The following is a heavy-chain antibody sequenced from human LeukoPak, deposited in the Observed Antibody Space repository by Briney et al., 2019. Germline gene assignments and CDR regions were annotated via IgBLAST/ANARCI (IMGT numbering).Heavy chain of an antibody. V-gene: IGHV3-33*01. Sequence: GGSLRLSCAASGFTFSSYGMHWVRQAPGKGLEWVAVIWYDGSNKYYADSVKGRFTISRDNSKNTLYPQMNSLRAEDTAVYYCARDPLYGGPHYYYGMDVWGQGTTVTVSS. CDR3: ARDPLYGGPHYYYGMDV. CDR2: IWYDGSNK. CDR1: GFTFSSYG. J-gene: IGHJ6*02. D-gene: IGHD5-12*01.